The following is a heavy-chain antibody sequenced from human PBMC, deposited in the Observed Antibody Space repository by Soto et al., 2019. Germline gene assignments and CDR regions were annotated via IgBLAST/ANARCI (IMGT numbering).Heavy chain of an antibody. CDR3: TRDYYGSGSYLNY. CDR1: GYTFTRYY. J-gene: IGHJ4*02. Sequence: GASVKVSCKASGYTFTRYYMHWVRQAPGQGLEWMGIINPSGGSTSYAQKFQGWVTMTRDTSISTAYMELNRLRSDDTAVYCCTRDYYGSGSYLNYWGQGTPVTVSS. CDR2: INPSGGST. D-gene: IGHD3-10*01. V-gene: IGHV1-46*03.